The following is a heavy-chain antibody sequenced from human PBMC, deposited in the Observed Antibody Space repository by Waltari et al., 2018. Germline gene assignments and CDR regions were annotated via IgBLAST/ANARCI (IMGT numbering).Heavy chain of an antibody. CDR2: INHSGST. V-gene: IGHV4-34*01. CDR1: GGSFSGYY. CDR3: ARGGEKDIVVVVAATASDYFDY. Sequence: QVQLQQWGAGLLKPSETLSLTCAAQGGSFSGYYWSWIRQPPGKGVGWIGEINHSGSTNYNPSLKSRVTISVDTSKNQFSLKLSSVTAADTAVYYCARGGEKDIVVVVAATASDYFDYWGQGTLVTVSS. J-gene: IGHJ4*02. D-gene: IGHD2-15*01.